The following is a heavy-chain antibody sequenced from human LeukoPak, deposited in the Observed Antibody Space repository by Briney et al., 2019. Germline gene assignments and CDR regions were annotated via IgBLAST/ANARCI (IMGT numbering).Heavy chain of an antibody. CDR3: ARAGRGYYYGMDV. V-gene: IGHV4-30-4*01. Sequence: SETLSLTCTVSGGSISSGDYYWSWIRQPPGKGLEWIGYIYYSGSTYYNPSLKSRVTISVDTSKNQFSPKLSSVTAADTAVYYCARAGRGYYYGMDVWGQGTTVTVSS. CDR2: IYYSGST. J-gene: IGHJ6*02. CDR1: GGSISSGDYY.